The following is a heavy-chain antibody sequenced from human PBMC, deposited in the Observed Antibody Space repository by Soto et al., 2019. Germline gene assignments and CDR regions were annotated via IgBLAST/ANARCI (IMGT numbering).Heavy chain of an antibody. CDR2: IRSKAYGGTT. CDR1: GFTFGDYA. D-gene: IGHD3-22*01. J-gene: IGHJ3*02. CDR3: TRVPTYYDSSGFHYDAFDI. Sequence: GGSLRLSCTASGFTFGDYAMSWFRQAPGKGLEWVGFIRSKAYGGTTEYAASVKGRFTISRDDSKSIAYLQMNSLKTEDTAVYYCTRVPTYYDSSGFHYDAFDIWGQGTMVTVSS. V-gene: IGHV3-49*03.